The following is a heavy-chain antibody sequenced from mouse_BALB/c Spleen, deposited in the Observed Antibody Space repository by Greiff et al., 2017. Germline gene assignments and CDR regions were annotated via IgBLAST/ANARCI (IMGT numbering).Heavy chain of an antibody. Sequence: VQLQQSGAELVRPGSSVKISCKASGYAFSSYWMNWVKQRPGQGLEWIGQIYPGDGDTNYNGKFKGKATLTEDKSSSTAYMQLSSLTSEDSAVYFCAREYYGSSSWFAYWGQGTLVTVSA. CDR1: GYAFSSYW. D-gene: IGHD1-1*01. V-gene: IGHV1-80*01. CDR2: IYPGDGDT. J-gene: IGHJ3*01. CDR3: AREYYGSSSWFAY.